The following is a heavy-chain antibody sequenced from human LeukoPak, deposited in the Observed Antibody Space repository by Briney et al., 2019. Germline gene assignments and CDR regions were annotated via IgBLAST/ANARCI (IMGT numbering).Heavy chain of an antibody. CDR2: INPSGGST. D-gene: IGHD3-3*01. CDR3: ARENSSGYYTIDY. Sequence: EASVKVSCKASGYTFTSYYMHWVRQAPGQGLEWMGIINPSGGSTSYAQKFQGRVTMTRDMSTSTVYTELSSLRSEDTAVYYCARENSSGYYTIDYWGQGTLVTVSS. CDR1: GYTFTSYY. J-gene: IGHJ4*02. V-gene: IGHV1-46*01.